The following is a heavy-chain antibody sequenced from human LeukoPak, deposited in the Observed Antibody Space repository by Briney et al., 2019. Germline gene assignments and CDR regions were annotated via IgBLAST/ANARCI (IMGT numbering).Heavy chain of an antibody. Sequence: GGSLRLSCAASGFTFSSYGMHWVRQAPGKGLEWVAFIRYDGSNKYYADSVKGRFTISRDNSKNTLYLQMNSLRAEDTAVYYCARVDWEGSGSYYFDYWGQGTLVTVSS. J-gene: IGHJ4*02. CDR1: GFTFSSYG. D-gene: IGHD1-26*01. CDR2: IRYDGSNK. V-gene: IGHV3-30*02. CDR3: ARVDWEGSGSYYFDY.